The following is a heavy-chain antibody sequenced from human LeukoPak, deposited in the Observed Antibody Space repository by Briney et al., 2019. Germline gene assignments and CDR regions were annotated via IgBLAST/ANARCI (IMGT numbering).Heavy chain of an antibody. CDR1: GFDLSGFY. CDR2: IRTKPSGYTT. V-gene: IGHV3-73*01. D-gene: IGHD1-26*01. Sequence: PGGSLKLSCAASGFDLSGFYVHWVRQTSGRGLEWVGFIRTKPSGYTTVYAASVKGRFSVSRDDSKNTAYLQMNSLKAEDTAVYYCARQDCHGGSYSYVAYWGQGTLVTVSS. J-gene: IGHJ4*02. CDR3: ARQDCHGGSYSYVAY.